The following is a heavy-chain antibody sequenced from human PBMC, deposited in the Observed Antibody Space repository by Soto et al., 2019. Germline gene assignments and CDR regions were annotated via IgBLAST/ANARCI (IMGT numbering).Heavy chain of an antibody. V-gene: IGHV3-23*01. Sequence: PGGSLRLSCAASGFTFSSYAMTWVRQAPGKGLEWVSVISGGGGSTYYADSVKGRFTISRDSSKNTLFLQMNSLRAEDTAAYYCAKQKTNSANSYYHGMDVWGQGTTVTVSS. CDR3: AKQKTNSANSYYHGMDV. D-gene: IGHD5-18*01. CDR1: GFTFSSYA. J-gene: IGHJ6*02. CDR2: ISGGGGST.